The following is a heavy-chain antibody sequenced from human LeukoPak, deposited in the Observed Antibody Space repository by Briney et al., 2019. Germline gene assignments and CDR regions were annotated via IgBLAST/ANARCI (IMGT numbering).Heavy chain of an antibody. CDR3: ARAIRPYSGYDY. CDR2: TYYRAKWYD. J-gene: IGHJ4*02. D-gene: IGHD5-12*01. Sequence: SQTLSLTCAISGDSVCSNSSAWNWITQSQSRGLEWLGRTYYRAKWYDDYAVSVRSRITINPDTSKNQFSLQLKSVTPEDTAVYYCARAIRPYSGYDYWGQGTPVSVSS. CDR1: GDSVCSNSSA. V-gene: IGHV6-1*01.